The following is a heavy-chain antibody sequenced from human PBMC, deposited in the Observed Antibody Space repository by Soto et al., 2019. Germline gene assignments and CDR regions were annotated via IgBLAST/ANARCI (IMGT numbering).Heavy chain of an antibody. CDR3: ARGYDYSYY. V-gene: IGHV3-9*01. J-gene: IGHJ4*02. CDR1: GFTFDDYA. Sequence: GGSLRLSCTASGFTFDDYAMRWVRQGPGKGLEWVSGISWNSGNIFYADSVKGRFTISRDNAKNSLYLQMNSLRAEDTAVYYCARGYDYSYYWGQGTLVTVSS. CDR2: ISWNSGNI. D-gene: IGHD4-4*01.